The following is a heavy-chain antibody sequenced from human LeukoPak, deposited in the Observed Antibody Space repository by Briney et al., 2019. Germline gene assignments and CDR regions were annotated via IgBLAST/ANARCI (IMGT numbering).Heavy chain of an antibody. D-gene: IGHD2-2*01. CDR2: INPSGGST. CDR3: ARDLWEMYQLLPYYYYGMDV. V-gene: IGHV1-46*01. J-gene: IGHJ6*02. CDR1: GYTFTSYY. Sequence: ASVKVSCKASGYTFTSYYMHWARQAPGQGLEWMGIINPSGGSTSYAQKFQGRVTMTRDTSTSTVYMELSSLRSEDTAVYYCARDLWEMYQLLPYYYYGMDVWGQGTTVTVSS.